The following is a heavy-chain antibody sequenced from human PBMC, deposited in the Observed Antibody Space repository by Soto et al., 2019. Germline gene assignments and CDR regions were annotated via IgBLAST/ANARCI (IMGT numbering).Heavy chain of an antibody. CDR1: GYSFTSYW. Sequence: PGESLKISCNGSGYSFTSYWIGWVRQMPGKGLEWMGIIYPGDSDTRYSPSFQGQVTISADKSISTAYLQWSSLKASDTAMYYCARQYYDSSGYYSVGVWGQGTTVTVSS. V-gene: IGHV5-51*01. J-gene: IGHJ6*02. CDR3: ARQYYDSSGYYSVGV. D-gene: IGHD3-22*01. CDR2: IYPGDSDT.